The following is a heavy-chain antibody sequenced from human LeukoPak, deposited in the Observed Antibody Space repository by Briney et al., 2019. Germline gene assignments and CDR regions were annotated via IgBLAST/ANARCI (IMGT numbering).Heavy chain of an antibody. J-gene: IGHJ3*01. Sequence: PGGSLRLSCAASGFTFSSYGMHWVRQAPGKGLEWVAFIRYDGSNKYYADSVKGRFTISRDNAKNSLYLQMISLRAEDTAVYYCAKNVEMATIPDAFDLWGQGTMVTVSS. CDR2: IRYDGSNK. D-gene: IGHD5-24*01. CDR1: GFTFSSYG. CDR3: AKNVEMATIPDAFDL. V-gene: IGHV3-30*02.